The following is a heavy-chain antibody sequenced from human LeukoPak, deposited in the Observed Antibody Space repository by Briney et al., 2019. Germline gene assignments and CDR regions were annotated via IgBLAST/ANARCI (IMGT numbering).Heavy chain of an antibody. CDR2: INHSGST. Sequence: SETLSLTCAVYGGSFSGYYWSWIRQPPGKGLEWIGEINHSGSTNYNPFLKSRVTISVDTSKNQFSLKLSPVTAADTAVYYCARRANRYNWNFGNFGGPFDYWGQGTLVTVSS. CDR3: ARRANRYNWNFGNFGGPFDY. CDR1: GGSFSGYY. V-gene: IGHV4-34*01. J-gene: IGHJ4*02. D-gene: IGHD1-1*01.